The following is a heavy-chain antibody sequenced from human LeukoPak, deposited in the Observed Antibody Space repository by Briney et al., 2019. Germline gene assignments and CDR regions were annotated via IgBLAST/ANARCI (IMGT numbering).Heavy chain of an antibody. V-gene: IGHV3-48*01. D-gene: IGHD2-15*01. Sequence: GGSLRLSCAASEFTFSHYNMNWVRQAPGKGLEWVSYITGSSSTIYYADSVKGRFTISRDNAKNSLYLQMNSLRAEDTAVFYCAKSGLNRFDYWGQGTLVTVSS. J-gene: IGHJ4*02. CDR1: EFTFSHYN. CDR3: AKSGLNRFDY. CDR2: ITGSSSTI.